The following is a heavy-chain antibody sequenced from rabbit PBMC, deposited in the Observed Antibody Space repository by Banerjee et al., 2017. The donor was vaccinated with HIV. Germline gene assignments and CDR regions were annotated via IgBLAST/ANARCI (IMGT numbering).Heavy chain of an antibody. CDR2: ITYGGSA. D-gene: IGHD7-1*01. CDR1: GIDFSSYG. V-gene: IGHV1S47*01. Sequence: QEQLVESGGGLVTLGGSLKLSCKAPGIDFSSYGISWVRQAPGKGLEWIGYITYGGSAYYASWVKGRFTISRDNAQNTVSLQLNSLTAADTATYFCLRRWHSTDLWGPGTLVTVS. J-gene: IGHJ4*01. CDR3: LRRWHSTDL.